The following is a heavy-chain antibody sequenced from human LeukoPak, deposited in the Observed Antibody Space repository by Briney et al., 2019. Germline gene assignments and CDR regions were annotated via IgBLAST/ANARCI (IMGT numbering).Heavy chain of an antibody. Sequence: GGSLRLSCAVSGFTFSSYSMNWVRQAPGKGLEWVSSISSSSSYIYYADSVKGRFTISRDNAKNSLYLQMNSLRAEDTAVYYCARDRRIGVRARDAFDIWGQGTMVTVSS. V-gene: IGHV3-21*01. CDR2: ISSSSSYI. D-gene: IGHD2-8*01. J-gene: IGHJ3*02. CDR1: GFTFSSYS. CDR3: ARDRRIGVRARDAFDI.